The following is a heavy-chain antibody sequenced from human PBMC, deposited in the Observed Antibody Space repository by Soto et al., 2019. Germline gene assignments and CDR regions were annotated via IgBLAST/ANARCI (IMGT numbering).Heavy chain of an antibody. D-gene: IGHD1-26*01. CDR3: ARDGSEGSTHQLDF. CDR1: GFTFSSYG. V-gene: IGHV3-33*01. Sequence: QVQLVESGGGVVQPGRSLRLSCAASGFTFSSYGMHWVHQAPGKGLEWVAVIWYDGSNKYYADSVKGRFTISRDKSKKTLYLQMNSLGAEDTAVYYCARDGSEGSTHQLDFWGQGTLVTVSS. CDR2: IWYDGSNK. J-gene: IGHJ4*02.